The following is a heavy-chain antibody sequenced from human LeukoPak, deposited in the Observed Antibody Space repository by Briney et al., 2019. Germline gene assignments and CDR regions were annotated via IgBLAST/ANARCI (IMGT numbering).Heavy chain of an antibody. CDR3: ARDLWLQLNGDYYYYGMDV. D-gene: IGHD5-24*01. V-gene: IGHV4-31*03. CDR1: GGSISSGGYY. J-gene: IGHJ6*02. CDR2: IYYSGST. Sequence: PSQTLSLTCTVSGGSISSGGYYWSWIRQHPGKGLEWIGYIYYSGSTYYNPSLKSRFTISVDTAKNQFSLKLSSVTAADTAVYYCARDLWLQLNGDYYYYGMDVWGQGTTVTVSS.